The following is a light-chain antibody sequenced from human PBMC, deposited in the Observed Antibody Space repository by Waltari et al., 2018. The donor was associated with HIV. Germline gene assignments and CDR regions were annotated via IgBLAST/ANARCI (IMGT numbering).Light chain of an antibody. CDR3: FLSYSGAWV. J-gene: IGLJ3*02. CDR2: DTT. V-gene: IGLV7-46*01. Sequence: QAVVTQEPSLTVSPGGTVTITCGSSTGAVTTGHYAYWLQQRAGQAPMTLIFDTTNTHSVTPARLSGSLRGGKAALTLSGAQLEDEADYYCFLSYSGAWVFGGGTKLTVL. CDR1: TGAVTTGHY.